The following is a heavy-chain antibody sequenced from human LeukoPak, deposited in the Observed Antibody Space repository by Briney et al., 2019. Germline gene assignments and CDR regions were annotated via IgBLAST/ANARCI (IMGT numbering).Heavy chain of an antibody. D-gene: IGHD3-10*01. CDR1: GFTVSNNY. CDR2: IYSGGST. J-gene: IGHJ3*02. CDR3: ARDTVTYYYGSGSAPGAFDI. Sequence: GGSLRLSCAASGFTVSNNYMSWVRQAPGKGLEWVSVIYSGGSTYYADSVKGRFTISRDNSKNTLYLQMNSLRAEDTAVYYCARDTVTYYYGSGSAPGAFDIWGQGTMVTVSS. V-gene: IGHV3-66*01.